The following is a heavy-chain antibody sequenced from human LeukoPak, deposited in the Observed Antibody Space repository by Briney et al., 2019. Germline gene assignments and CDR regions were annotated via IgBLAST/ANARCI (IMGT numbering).Heavy chain of an antibody. J-gene: IGHJ6*02. CDR3: ARDEGAGYCSSTSCYSVGMDV. Sequence: GGSLRLSCAASGFTFSSYSMNWVRQAPGKGLEWVSSISSSSSYIYYADSVKGRFTISRDNAKNSLYLQMNSLRAEDTAVYYSARDEGAGYCSSTSCYSVGMDVWGQGTTVTVSS. CDR2: ISSSSSYI. CDR1: GFTFSSYS. D-gene: IGHD2-2*01. V-gene: IGHV3-21*01.